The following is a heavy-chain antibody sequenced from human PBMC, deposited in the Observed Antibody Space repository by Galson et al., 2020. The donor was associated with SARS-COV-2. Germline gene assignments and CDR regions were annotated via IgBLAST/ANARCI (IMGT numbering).Heavy chain of an antibody. D-gene: IGHD1-26*01. CDR2: ISYDGSNK. CDR1: GFTFSSYA. V-gene: IGHV3-30-3*01. CDR3: ARGLSGSYYYFDY. Sequence: TGGSLRLSCAASGFTFSSYAMHWVRQAPGKGLEWVAVISYDGSNKYYADSVKGRFTISRDNSKNTLYLQMNSLRAEDTAVYYCARGLSGSYYYFDYWGQGTLVTVYS. J-gene: IGHJ4*02.